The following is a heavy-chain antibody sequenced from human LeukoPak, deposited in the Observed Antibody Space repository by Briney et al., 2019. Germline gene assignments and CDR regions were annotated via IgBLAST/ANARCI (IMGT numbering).Heavy chain of an antibody. CDR3: PGSSKYYYYMDV. D-gene: IGHD2-15*01. CDR1: GDSVSSNSAA. V-gene: IGHV6-1*01. Sequence: SQTLSLTCAISGDSVSSNSAAWNWIRQSPSRGLEWLGRTYYRSKWYNDYAVSVKSRITINPDTSKNQFSLQLNSVTPEYTAVYYCPGSSKYYYYMDVWGKGTTVTVSS. CDR2: TYYRSKWYN. J-gene: IGHJ6*03.